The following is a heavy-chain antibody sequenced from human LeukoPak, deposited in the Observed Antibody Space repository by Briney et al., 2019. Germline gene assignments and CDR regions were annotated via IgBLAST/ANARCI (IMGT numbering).Heavy chain of an antibody. J-gene: IGHJ6*04. CDR2: IKGDGSKI. CDR3: AELGITMIGGV. Sequence: PGGSLRLSCAASGFTFSRYWMTWVRQAPGKGLEWVANIKGDGSKINYADSVKGRFTISRDNAKNSLYLQMNSLRAEDTAVYYCAELGITMIGGVWGKGTTVTISS. V-gene: IGHV3-7*01. D-gene: IGHD3-10*02. CDR1: GFTFSRYW.